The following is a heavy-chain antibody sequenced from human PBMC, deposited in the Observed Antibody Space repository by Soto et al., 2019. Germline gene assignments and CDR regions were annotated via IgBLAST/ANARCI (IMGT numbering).Heavy chain of an antibody. CDR1: GFTFSSYG. CDR2: ISDDGGNK. V-gene: IGHV3-30*18. J-gene: IGHJ4*02. Sequence: QVQLVESGGGVVQPGRSLRLSCAVSGFTFSSYGMHWVRQAPGKGLEWVAVISDDGGNKYYADSVKGRFTISRDNSKNTLYLQMNSLRAEDTAVFYCAKGSSGYWYPHLEDWGQGAPVTVSS. D-gene: IGHD3-22*01. CDR3: AKGSSGYWYPHLED.